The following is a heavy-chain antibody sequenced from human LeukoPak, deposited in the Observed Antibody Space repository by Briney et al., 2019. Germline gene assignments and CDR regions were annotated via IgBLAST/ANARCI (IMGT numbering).Heavy chain of an antibody. Sequence: ASAKVSCKASGYTFTSYGISWVRQAPGQRLEWMGWISVYNGHTTYAQKFQDRVTMTTDTSTNTAYMELRSLRSDDTAVYYCARFCSGGGCYHNWFDPWGQGTLVTVSS. CDR2: ISVYNGHT. CDR3: ARFCSGGGCYHNWFDP. J-gene: IGHJ5*02. V-gene: IGHV1-18*01. D-gene: IGHD2-15*01. CDR1: GYTFTSYG.